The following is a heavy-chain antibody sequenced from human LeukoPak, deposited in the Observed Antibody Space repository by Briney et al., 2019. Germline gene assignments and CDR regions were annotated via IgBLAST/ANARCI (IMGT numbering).Heavy chain of an antibody. V-gene: IGHV3-23*01. CDR3: TTYDPSNYYGMDV. Sequence: TGGSLRLSCAASGFTFSSYVMSWVRQAPGKGLEWVSVISGSGDSTYYADSVKGRFTISRDNSKNTVYLQINSLRAEDTAVYYCTTYDPSNYYGMDVWGQGTTVTVS. CDR2: ISGSGDST. D-gene: IGHD5-12*01. CDR1: GFTFSSYV. J-gene: IGHJ6*02.